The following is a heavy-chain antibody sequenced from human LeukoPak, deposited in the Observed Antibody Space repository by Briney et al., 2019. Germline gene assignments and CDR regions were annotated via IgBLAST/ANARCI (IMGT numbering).Heavy chain of an antibody. J-gene: IGHJ4*02. Sequence: SETLSLTCTVSGGSISSYYWSWIRQPPGKGLEWIGYIYYSGSTNYNPSLKSRVTISVDTSKNQFSLKLSSVTAADTAVYYCARGSFRVGFDYWGQGTLVTVSS. D-gene: IGHD2-15*01. CDR1: GGSISSYY. V-gene: IGHV4-59*01. CDR2: IYYSGST. CDR3: ARGSFRVGFDY.